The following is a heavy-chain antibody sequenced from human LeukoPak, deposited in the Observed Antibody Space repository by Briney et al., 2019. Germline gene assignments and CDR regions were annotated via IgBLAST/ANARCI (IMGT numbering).Heavy chain of an antibody. CDR3: ARGRIKLDY. D-gene: IGHD5-18*01. CDR1: GGSISSSSYY. J-gene: IGHJ4*02. Sequence: PSETLSLTCTVSGGSISSSSYYWGWIRQPPGKGLEWIGSIYYSGSTYYNPSLKSRVTISVDTSKNQFSLKLSSVTAADTAVYYCARGRIKLDYWGQGTLVTVSS. V-gene: IGHV4-39*01. CDR2: IYYSGST.